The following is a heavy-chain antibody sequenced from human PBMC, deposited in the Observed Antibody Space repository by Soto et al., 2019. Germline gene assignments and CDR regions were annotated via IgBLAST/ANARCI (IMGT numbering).Heavy chain of an antibody. D-gene: IGHD3-10*01. CDR1: GFTFSSYD. CDR2: IGTAGDT. J-gene: IGHJ3*02. CDR3: ARGRTMIRGVTSAFDI. V-gene: IGHV3-13*01. Sequence: VQLVESGGGLVQPGGSLRLSCAASGFTFSSYDMHWVRQPTGEGLEWVSGIGTAGDTYYPGSVKGRFTISRENAKNSLFLQMNSLRPEDTAVYYCARGRTMIRGVTSAFDIWGQGTMVTVSS.